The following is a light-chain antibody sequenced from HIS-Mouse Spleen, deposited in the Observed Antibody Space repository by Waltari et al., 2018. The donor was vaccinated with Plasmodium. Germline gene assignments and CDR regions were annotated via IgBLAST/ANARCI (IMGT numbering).Light chain of an antibody. J-gene: IGKJ4*01. CDR1: QRVSSY. CDR3: QQRSNWPRVLT. Sequence: EIVLTQSPATLSLSPGERATLSCRASQRVSSYLAWYQQKPGQAPRLLIYDASNRATGIPARLSGSWSGTDFTLTISSLEPEDFAVYYCQQRSNWPRVLTFGGGTKVEIK. V-gene: IGKV3-11*01. CDR2: DAS.